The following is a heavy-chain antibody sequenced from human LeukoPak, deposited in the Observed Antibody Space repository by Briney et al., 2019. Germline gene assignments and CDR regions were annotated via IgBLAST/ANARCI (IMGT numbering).Heavy chain of an antibody. J-gene: IGHJ6*03. CDR3: ARSKRQNYYYYYMDV. CDR1: GGSISSHY. Sequence: SETLSLTCTVSGGSISSHYWSRIRQPPGKGLEWIGYIYYSGSTNYNPSLKSRVTISVDTSKNQFSLKLSSVTAADTAVYYCARSKRQNYYYYYMDVWGKGTTVTVSS. CDR2: IYYSGST. V-gene: IGHV4-59*11.